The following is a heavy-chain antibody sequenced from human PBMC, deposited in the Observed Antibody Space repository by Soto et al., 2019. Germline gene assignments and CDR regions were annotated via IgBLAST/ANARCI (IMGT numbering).Heavy chain of an antibody. D-gene: IGHD5-18*01. CDR3: ARGGYSYGSGWFGP. J-gene: IGHJ5*02. CDR2: INHSGST. V-gene: IGHV4-34*01. CDR1: GGSFSGYY. Sequence: LSLTCAVYGGSFSGYYWSWIRQPPGKGLEWIGEINHSGSTNYNPSLKSRVTISVDTSKNQFSLKLSSVTAADTAVYYCARGGYSYGSGWFGPWGQGTLVTVSS.